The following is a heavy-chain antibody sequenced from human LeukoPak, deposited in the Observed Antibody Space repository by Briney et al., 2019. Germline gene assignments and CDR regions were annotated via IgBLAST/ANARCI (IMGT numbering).Heavy chain of an antibody. CDR3: AKYTYYYDSSGYYYSVSAFDI. CDR2: ISGSGGST. Sequence: GGSLRLSCAASGFTFSSYAMSWVRQAPGKGLEWVSAISGSGGSTYYADSVKGRFTISRDNSKNTLYLQMNSLRAEDTAVYYCAKYTYYYDSSGYYYSVSAFDIWGQGTMVTVSS. V-gene: IGHV3-23*01. J-gene: IGHJ3*02. D-gene: IGHD3-22*01. CDR1: GFTFSSYA.